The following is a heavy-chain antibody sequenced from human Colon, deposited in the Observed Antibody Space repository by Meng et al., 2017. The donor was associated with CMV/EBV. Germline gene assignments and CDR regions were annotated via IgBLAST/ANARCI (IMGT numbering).Heavy chain of an antibody. V-gene: IGHV1-69*01. CDR1: GGTFDTST. CDR3: ARGKQAGFDL. CDR2: IIPMFGSP. Sequence: HVELGESGGGVRKRGFSVKVFCKASGGTFDTSTFNWVRQAPGRWLEWLGGIIPMFGSPSYSQKFRGRVTITADELEVNSLRSEDTAVYYCARGKQAGFDLWGQGTLVTVSS. J-gene: IGHJ5*02. D-gene: IGHD6-13*01.